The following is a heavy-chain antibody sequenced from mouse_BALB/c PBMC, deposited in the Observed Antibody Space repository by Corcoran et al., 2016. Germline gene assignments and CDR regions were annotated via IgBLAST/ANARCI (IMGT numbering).Heavy chain of an antibody. CDR2: IDPENGNT. CDR1: GFNIKDYY. D-gene: IGHD1-1*01. Sequence: EIQLQQSGAELVRPGALVKLSCKASGFNIKDYYMHWVKQRPEQGLEWMGWIDPENGNTIYDAKFQGKASITADTSSNTAYLQLSSLTSEDTAVYYCHITTVVETYWGQGTLVTVSA. V-gene: IGHV14-1*02. CDR3: HITTVVETY. J-gene: IGHJ3*01.